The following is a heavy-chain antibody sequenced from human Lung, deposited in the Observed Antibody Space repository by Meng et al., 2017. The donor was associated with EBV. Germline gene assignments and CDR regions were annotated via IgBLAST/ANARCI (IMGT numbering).Heavy chain of an antibody. Sequence: QVRLQGSGPGLVRPSQTLSLTCTGSGGSISSGGYYWSWIRQHPGKGLEWIGYIYYSGSTYYNPSLKSLVTISVDTSKNQFSLKLSSVTAADTAVYYCARVVAGRYNWFDPWGQGTLVTVSS. D-gene: IGHD6-6*01. V-gene: IGHV4-31*01. CDR2: IYYSGST. CDR3: ARVVAGRYNWFDP. CDR1: GGSISSGGYY. J-gene: IGHJ5*02.